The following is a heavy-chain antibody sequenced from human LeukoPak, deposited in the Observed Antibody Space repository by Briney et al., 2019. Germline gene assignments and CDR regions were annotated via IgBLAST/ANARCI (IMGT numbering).Heavy chain of an antibody. J-gene: IGHJ4*02. D-gene: IGHD1-26*01. V-gene: IGHV3-33*01. Sequence: PGGSLRLSCAASGFTVNTYGMHWVRQAPGKGLEWVALISSDESEKYYADSVKGRFTVSRDSSKNTLYLQMNSLRVEDTAFYYCARNSGANVYTYSFQYWGRGTLVTVSS. CDR2: ISSDESEK. CDR3: ARNSGANVYTYSFQY. CDR1: GFTVNTYG.